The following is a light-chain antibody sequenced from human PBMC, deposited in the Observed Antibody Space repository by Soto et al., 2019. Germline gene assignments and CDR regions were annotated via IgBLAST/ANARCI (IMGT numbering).Light chain of an antibody. J-gene: IGLJ2*01. V-gene: IGLV2-8*01. CDR1: SSDVGGYNY. CDR2: EVT. Sequence: QSALTQPTSASGSPGQSVTISCTGSSSDVGGYNYVSWYQHHPGKAPKLMIYEVTKRPSGVPDRFSGSKSGNTASLTISGLQAEDEADYFCSSYAGTSVVFGGGTKLTVL. CDR3: SSYAGTSVV.